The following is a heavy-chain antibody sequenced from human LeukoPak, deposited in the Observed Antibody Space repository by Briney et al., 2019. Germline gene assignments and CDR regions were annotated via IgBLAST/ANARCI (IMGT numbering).Heavy chain of an antibody. CDR2: ISYDGSNK. CDR1: GFTFSSYA. J-gene: IGHJ4*02. Sequence: GGSLRLSCAASGFTFSSYAMHWVRQAPGKGLEWVAVISYDGSNKYYADSVKGRFTISRDNSKNTLYLQMNSLRAEDTAVYYCARTGGPNDYDFWSLEDSWGQGTLVTVSS. V-gene: IGHV3-30*04. D-gene: IGHD3-3*01. CDR3: ARTGGPNDYDFWSLEDS.